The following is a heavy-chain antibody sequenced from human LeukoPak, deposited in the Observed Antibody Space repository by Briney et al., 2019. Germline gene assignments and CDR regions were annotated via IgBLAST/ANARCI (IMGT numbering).Heavy chain of an antibody. CDR3: ARGSCSSTSCYLDDYFDY. V-gene: IGHV3-21*01. CDR2: ISSSSSYI. CDR1: GFTFSSYS. J-gene: IGHJ4*02. D-gene: IGHD2-2*01. Sequence: GGSLRLSCAASGFTFSSYSMNWVRQAPGKGLEWVSSISSSSSYIYYADSVKGRFTISRDNAKNSLYLQMNSLRAEDTAVYYCARGSCSSTSCYLDDYFDYWGQGTLVTVSS.